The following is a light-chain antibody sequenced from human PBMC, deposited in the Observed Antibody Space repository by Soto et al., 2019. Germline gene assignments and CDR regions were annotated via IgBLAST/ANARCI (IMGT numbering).Light chain of an antibody. V-gene: IGKV3-15*01. CDR3: QQYNNWWT. CDR1: QSVSSN. J-gene: IGKJ1*01. CDR2: GAS. Sequence: EIVMTQSPATLSVSPGERATLSCRASQSVSSNLAWYQQKPGQVPRLLIYGASTRATGIPARFSGSGSGTEFTLTSSSLQFEDFAFYYCQQYNNWWTFGQGTKVEIK.